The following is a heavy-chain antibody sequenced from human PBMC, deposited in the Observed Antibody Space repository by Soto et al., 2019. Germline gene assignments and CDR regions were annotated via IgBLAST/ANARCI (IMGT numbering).Heavy chain of an antibody. CDR1: GGPMSSYY. CDR2: IYYSGST. Sequence: SETLSLTCSVFGGPMSSYYWSWIRQAPGKGLEWIGYIYYSGSTNYNPSLKSRVTISVDTSKNQFSLKLSSVTAADTAVYYCAREKQLGALYYYYYMDVWGKGTTVTSP. CDR3: AREKQLGALYYYYYMDV. D-gene: IGHD6-6*01. J-gene: IGHJ6*03. V-gene: IGHV4-59*01.